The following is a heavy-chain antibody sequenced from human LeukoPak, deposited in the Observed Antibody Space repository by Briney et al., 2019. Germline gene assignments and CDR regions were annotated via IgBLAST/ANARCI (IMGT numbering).Heavy chain of an antibody. V-gene: IGHV3-23*01. J-gene: IGHJ4*02. CDR1: GFTFGNYA. D-gene: IGHD4-17*01. CDR3: AKDLRGYGDYDY. Sequence: GGSLRLSCSASGFTFGNYAMSWVRQAPGKGLEWVSAISGNGVGTYYADSVKGRFTISRDNSKNTLYLQMNSLRAEDTAVYYCAKDLRGYGDYDYWGQGTPVTVPS. CDR2: ISGNGVGT.